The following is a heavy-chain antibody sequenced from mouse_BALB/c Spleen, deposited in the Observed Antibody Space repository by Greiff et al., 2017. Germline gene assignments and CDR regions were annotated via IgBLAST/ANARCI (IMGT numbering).Heavy chain of an antibody. J-gene: IGHJ3*01. CDR2: ISSGGST. CDR3: AYEGFAY. V-gene: IGHV5-6-5*01. CDR1: GFTFSSYA. Sequence: EVQRVESGGGLVKPGGSLKLSCAASGFTFSSYAMSWVRQTPEKRLEWVASISSGGSTYYPDSVKGRFTISRDNARNILYLQMSSLRSEDTAMYYCAYEGFAYWGQGTLVTVSA. D-gene: IGHD2-3*01.